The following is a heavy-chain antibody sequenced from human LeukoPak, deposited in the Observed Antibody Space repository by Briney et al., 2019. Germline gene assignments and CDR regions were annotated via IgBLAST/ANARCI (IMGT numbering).Heavy chain of an antibody. J-gene: IGHJ4*02. CDR3: ARFGVVIGYY. Sequence: PSETLSLTCTVSGGSISSGGYYWSWIRQPPGKGLEWIGYIYHSGSTYYNPSLKSRVTISVDRSKNQFSLKLSSVTAADTAVYYCARFGVVIGYYWGQGTLVTVSS. CDR2: IYHSGST. D-gene: IGHD3-3*01. CDR1: GGSISSGGYY. V-gene: IGHV4-30-2*01.